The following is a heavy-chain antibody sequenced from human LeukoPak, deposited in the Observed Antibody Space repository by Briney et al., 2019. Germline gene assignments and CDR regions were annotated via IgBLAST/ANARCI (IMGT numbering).Heavy chain of an antibody. CDR2: ISYDGSNK. V-gene: IGHV3-30*04. CDR3: AREGGIAVAGALDY. D-gene: IGHD6-19*01. CDR1: GFTFSSYA. J-gene: IGHJ4*02. Sequence: GGSLRLPCAASGFTFSSYAMHWVRQAPGKGLEWVAVISYDGSNKYYADSVKGRFTISRDNSKNTLYLQMNSLRAEDTAVYYCAREGGIAVAGALDYWGQGTLVTVSS.